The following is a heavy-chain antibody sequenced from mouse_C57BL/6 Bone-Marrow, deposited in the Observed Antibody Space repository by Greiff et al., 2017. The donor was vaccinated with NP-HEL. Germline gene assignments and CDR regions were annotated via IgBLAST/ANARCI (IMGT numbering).Heavy chain of an antibody. J-gene: IGHJ3*01. D-gene: IGHD1-1*01. CDR3: ARSGYYGSSLFAY. CDR2: IDPSDSET. V-gene: IGHV1-52*01. Sequence: QVQLQQPGAELVRPGSSVKLSCKASGYTFTSYWMHWVKQRPIQGLEWIGNIDPSDSETHYNQKFKDKATLTVDKSSSTAYMQLSSLTSEDSAVYYCARSGYYGSSLFAYWGQGTLVTVSA. CDR1: GYTFTSYW.